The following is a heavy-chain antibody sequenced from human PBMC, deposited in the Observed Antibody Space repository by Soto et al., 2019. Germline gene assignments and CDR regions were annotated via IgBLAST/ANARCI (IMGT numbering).Heavy chain of an antibody. Sequence: EVQLLESGGGLVQPGRSLRLSCAASGFTFDDYAMHWVRQAPGKGLEWVSGISWNSGSIGYADSVKGRFTISRDNAKNSLYLQMNSLRAEDTALYYCAKDFVAGTTSRYFDYWGQGTLVTVSS. D-gene: IGHD1-7*01. CDR3: AKDFVAGTTSRYFDY. CDR1: GFTFDDYA. J-gene: IGHJ4*02. CDR2: ISWNSGSI. V-gene: IGHV3-9*01.